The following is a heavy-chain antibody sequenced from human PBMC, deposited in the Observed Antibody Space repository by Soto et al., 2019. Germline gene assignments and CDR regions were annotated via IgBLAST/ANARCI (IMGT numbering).Heavy chain of an antibody. Sequence: PGVSLKISCQGSGYRFPSDWIGWMRPMHREGLEGMGSVYPADSDTRYSPSFQGQVPISADKSIRPASLEWSSRKASDSGVYYCARVQHSTTIYYDNPPGLDGGGQGTRVTFPS. CDR1: GYRFPSDW. CDR2: VYPADSDT. D-gene: IGHD2-2*01. CDR3: ARVQHSTTIYYDNPPGLDG. V-gene: IGHV5-51*01. J-gene: IGHJ6*02.